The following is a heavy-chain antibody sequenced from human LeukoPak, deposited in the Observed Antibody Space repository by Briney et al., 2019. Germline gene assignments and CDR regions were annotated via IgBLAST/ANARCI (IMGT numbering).Heavy chain of an antibody. CDR1: GGTFSSYA. J-gene: IGHJ4*02. V-gene: IGHV1-69*13. D-gene: IGHD6-6*01. Sequence: SVKVSCKASGGTFSSYAISWVRQAPGQGLEWMGGIIPILGTANYAQKFQGRVTITADESTSTAYMELSSLRSEDTAVYYCAKDRAEYSSSSAYFDYWGQGTLVTVSS. CDR3: AKDRAEYSSSSAYFDY. CDR2: IIPILGTA.